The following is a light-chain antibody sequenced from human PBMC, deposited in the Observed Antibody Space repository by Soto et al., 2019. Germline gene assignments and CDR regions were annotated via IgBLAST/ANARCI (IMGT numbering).Light chain of an antibody. V-gene: IGKV1-5*03. CDR2: KAS. CDR1: QSIDTW. Sequence: DIQMTQFPSTLSASVGDRVTITCRASQSIDTWLAWHQQKPGQAPKLLISKASSLESGVQSRFSGSGSGTEFTLTIRSLQPDDSATYYCQQYNSYRACGQGTKVDIK. J-gene: IGKJ1*01. CDR3: QQYNSYRA.